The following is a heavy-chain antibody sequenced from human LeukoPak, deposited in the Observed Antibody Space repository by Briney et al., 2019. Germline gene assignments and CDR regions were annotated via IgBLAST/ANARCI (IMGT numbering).Heavy chain of an antibody. CDR2: IYSGGST. Sequence: GGSLRLSCAASGFTVSSNYMSWVRQAPGKGLEWVSVIYSGGSTYYADSVKGRFTISRDSSKNTLYLQMNSLRAEDTAVYYCASQIFNYYDSSGYWYGDVWGQGTTVTVSS. CDR3: ASQIFNYYDSSGYWYGDV. D-gene: IGHD3-22*01. CDR1: GFTVSSNY. V-gene: IGHV3-53*01. J-gene: IGHJ6*02.